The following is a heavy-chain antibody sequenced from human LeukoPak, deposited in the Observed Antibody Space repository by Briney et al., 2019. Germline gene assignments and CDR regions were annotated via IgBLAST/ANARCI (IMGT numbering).Heavy chain of an antibody. D-gene: IGHD5-18*01. V-gene: IGHV1-2*02. CDR3: ARGGRLWFSEYYYYYYMDV. J-gene: IGHJ6*03. CDR2: INPNSGDT. CDR1: GYTFTGYY. Sequence: ASVKVSCKASGYTFTGYYMHWVRQAPGQGLEWMGWINPNSGDTNYAQKFQGRVTMTRDTSISTAYMELSRLRSDDTAVYYCARGGRLWFSEYYYYYYMDVWGKGTTVTVSS.